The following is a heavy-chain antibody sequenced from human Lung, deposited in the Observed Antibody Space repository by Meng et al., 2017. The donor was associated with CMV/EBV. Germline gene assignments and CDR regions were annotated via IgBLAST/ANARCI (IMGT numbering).Heavy chain of an antibody. V-gene: IGHV1-46*01. D-gene: IGHD3-10*01. CDR2: INPSGGST. CDR1: GYTFTSYY. Sequence: ASXXVSXKASGYTFTSYYMHWVRQAPGQGLEWMGIINPSGGSTSYAQKFQGRVTMTRDTFTSTVYMELSSLRSEDTAVYYCARALSCYYGDYYYYCGMDVWXQGTXVTVSS. J-gene: IGHJ6*02. CDR3: ARALSCYYGDYYYYCGMDV.